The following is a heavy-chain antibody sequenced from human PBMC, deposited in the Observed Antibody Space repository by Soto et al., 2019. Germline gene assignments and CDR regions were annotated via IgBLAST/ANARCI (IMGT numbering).Heavy chain of an antibody. CDR1: GGSTSSYY. Sequence: SETLSLTCTVSGGSTSSYYWSWIRQPPGKGLEWIGDIFYTGSTNYNPSLKSRVTISVDTSKNQFSLKLSSVTAADTAVYYCARGAYSSSGDGMDVWGQGTTVTVSS. J-gene: IGHJ6*02. V-gene: IGHV4-59*01. CDR2: IFYTGST. CDR3: ARGAYSSSGDGMDV. D-gene: IGHD6-6*01.